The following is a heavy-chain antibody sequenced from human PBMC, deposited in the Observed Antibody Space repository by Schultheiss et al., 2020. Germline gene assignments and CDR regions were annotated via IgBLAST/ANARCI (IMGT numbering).Heavy chain of an antibody. CDR1: GYTFTSYG. D-gene: IGHD3-3*01. CDR2: MNPNSGNT. Sequence: ASVKVSCKASGYTFTSYGINWVRQATGQGLEWMGWMNPNSGNTGYAQKFQGRVTMTRNTSISTAYMELSSLRSEDTAVYYCARGLTTTPYYDFWSGYFAYYYYGMDVWGQGTTVTVSS. CDR3: ARGLTTTPYYDFWSGYFAYYYYGMDV. V-gene: IGHV1-8*02. J-gene: IGHJ6*02.